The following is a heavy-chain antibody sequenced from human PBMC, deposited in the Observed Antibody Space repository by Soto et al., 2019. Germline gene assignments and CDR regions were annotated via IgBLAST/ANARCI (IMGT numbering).Heavy chain of an antibody. Sequence: PSETLSLTCTVSGGSISSGGYYWSWIRQHPGKGLEWIGYIYYSGSTYYNPSLKSRVTISVDTSKNQFSLKLSSVTAADTAVYYCAGDFFGDYYYYGMDVWGQGTTVTVSS. J-gene: IGHJ6*02. D-gene: IGHD3-16*01. CDR3: AGDFFGDYYYYGMDV. CDR1: GGSISSGGYY. CDR2: IYYSGST. V-gene: IGHV4-31*03.